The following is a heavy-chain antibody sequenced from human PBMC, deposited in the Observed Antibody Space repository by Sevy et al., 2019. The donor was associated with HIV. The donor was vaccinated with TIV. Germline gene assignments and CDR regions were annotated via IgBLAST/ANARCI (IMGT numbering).Heavy chain of an antibody. J-gene: IGHJ4*01. CDR2: IYYSGST. V-gene: IGHV4-59*01. Sequence: SETLSLTCTVSGGSISSYYWSWIRQPPGKGLEWIGYIYYSGSTNYNPSLKSRVTISVDTSKNQFSLKLSSVTAADTAVYYCARSSFGGPDYWGHGTLVTVSS. CDR3: ARSSFGGPDY. CDR1: GGSISSYY. D-gene: IGHD3-16*01.